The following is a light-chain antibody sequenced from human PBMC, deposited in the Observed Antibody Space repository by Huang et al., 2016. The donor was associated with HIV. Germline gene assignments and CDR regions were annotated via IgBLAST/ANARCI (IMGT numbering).Light chain of an antibody. Sequence: EIVLTQSPATLSVSPGERATLSCRASQSVSGGLAWYQQKPGQAPRPLIYGASTRATGVPARFSGSGSGTEFTLTISSLQSEDFAVYYCQQYNNFYTFGPGTRVDIK. V-gene: IGKV3-15*01. J-gene: IGKJ3*01. CDR2: GAS. CDR3: QQYNNFYT. CDR1: QSVSGG.